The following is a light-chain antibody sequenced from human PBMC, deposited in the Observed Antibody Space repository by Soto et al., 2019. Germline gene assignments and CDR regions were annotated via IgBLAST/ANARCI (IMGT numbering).Light chain of an antibody. V-gene: IGLV1-40*01. J-gene: IGLJ1*01. CDR2: GNN. Sequence: QSALTQPPSVSGAPGQRVTISCTGSSSNIGAGYDVHWYQQLPGTAPKLLIYGNNNRPSGVPDRFSGSRSGTSASLAITGVQADDEADYYCQSYDSSLSGYVFGTGTKVTVL. CDR1: SSNIGAGYD. CDR3: QSYDSSLSGYV.